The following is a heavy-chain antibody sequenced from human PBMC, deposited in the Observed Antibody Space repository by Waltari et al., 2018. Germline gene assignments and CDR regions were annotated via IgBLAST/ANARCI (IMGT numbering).Heavy chain of an antibody. CDR2: FSGSGGST. D-gene: IGHD2-2*01. CDR3: AKKMIVVVPAAIGYFDY. CDR1: GFTFSSYA. V-gene: IGHV3-23*01. J-gene: IGHJ4*02. Sequence: EVQLLESGGGLVQPGGSLRLSCAASGFTFSSYAMSWVRQAPGRGLEWVSAFSGSGGSTYYADSVKGRFTISRDNSKNTLYLQMNSLRAEDTAVYYCAKKMIVVVPAAIGYFDYWGQGTLVTVSS.